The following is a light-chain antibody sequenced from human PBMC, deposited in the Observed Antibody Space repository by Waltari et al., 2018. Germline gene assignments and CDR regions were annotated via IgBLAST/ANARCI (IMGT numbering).Light chain of an antibody. CDR2: EVI. CDR3: CSYAGSGTYV. CDR1: NSDVGNYTL. Sequence: QSALTQPASVSGTPGQSITISCTCTNSDVGNYTLVSWYQHHPGEAPKLMICEVIKRPSGVSNRFSGSKSGNTASLTISGLQAEDEADYYCCSYAGSGTYVFGTGTKVTVL. J-gene: IGLJ1*01. V-gene: IGLV2-23*02.